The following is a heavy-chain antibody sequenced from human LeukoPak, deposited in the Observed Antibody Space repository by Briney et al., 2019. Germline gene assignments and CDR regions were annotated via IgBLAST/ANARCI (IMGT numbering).Heavy chain of an antibody. V-gene: IGHV1-69*05. J-gene: IGHJ3*02. CDR1: GGTFSSYA. Sequence: SVKVSCKASGGTFSSYAISWVRQAPGQGLEWMGRIIPIFGTASYAQKFQGRVTITTDESTSTAYMELSSLRSEDTAVYYCARDTVLYGDDAFDIWGQGTMVTVSS. CDR2: IIPIFGTA. D-gene: IGHD4-17*01. CDR3: ARDTVLYGDDAFDI.